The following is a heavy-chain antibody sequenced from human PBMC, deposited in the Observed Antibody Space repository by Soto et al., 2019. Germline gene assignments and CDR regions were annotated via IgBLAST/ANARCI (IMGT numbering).Heavy chain of an antibody. J-gene: IGHJ4*02. D-gene: IGHD6-19*01. CDR1: GFNFDTYMMSRFT. CDR3: AKADGQQWLIPHLDN. CDR2: ISGSGGKT. Sequence: EVQLLESGGGLVQSGESLRLSCAASGFNFDTYMMSRFTMSWVRQAPGKGLEWVSSISGSGGKTYYADSVKGRFTISRNNSKNTVSLQLNSLRVEDTAQYYCAKADGQQWLIPHLDNWGQGTLVTVS. V-gene: IGHV3-23*01.